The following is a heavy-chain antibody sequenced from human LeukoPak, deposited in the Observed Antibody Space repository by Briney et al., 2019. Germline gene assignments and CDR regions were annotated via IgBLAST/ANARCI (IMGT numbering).Heavy chain of an antibody. CDR2: ISYDGSNK. V-gene: IGHV3-30*18. D-gene: IGHD3-10*01. CDR3: AKEHPRSNYYGSGSWPGAFDI. Sequence: PGGSLRLSCAASGFTFSSYGMHWVRQAPGKGLEWVAVISYDGSNKYYADSVKGRFTISRDNSKNTLYLQMNSLRAEDTAVYYCAKEHPRSNYYGSGSWPGAFDIWGQGTMVTVSS. CDR1: GFTFSSYG. J-gene: IGHJ3*02.